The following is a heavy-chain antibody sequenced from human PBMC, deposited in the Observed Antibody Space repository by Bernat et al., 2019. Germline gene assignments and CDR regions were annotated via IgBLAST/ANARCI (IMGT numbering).Heavy chain of an antibody. J-gene: IGHJ4*02. Sequence: QLQLQESGPGLVKPSETLSLTCTVSGGSISSGGYYWSWIRQHPGKGLEWIGYIYYSGSTYYNPSLKSRVTISVDTSKNQFSLKLSSVTAADTAVYYCARTQWPIFYYFDYWGQGTLVTVSS. CDR3: ARTQWPIFYYFDY. D-gene: IGHD3-9*01. CDR2: IYYSGST. CDR1: GGSISSGGYY. V-gene: IGHV4-31*03.